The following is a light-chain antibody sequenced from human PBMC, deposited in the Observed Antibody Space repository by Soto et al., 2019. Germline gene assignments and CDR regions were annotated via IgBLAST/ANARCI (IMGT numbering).Light chain of an antibody. CDR3: MQALQTPLT. CDR2: QVS. V-gene: IGKV2-30*01. J-gene: IGKJ4*01. CDR1: QSLVYRDGNTY. Sequence: DVVMTQSPLSLPVTLGQPASISCRSSQSLVYRDGNTYLTWFQQRPGQSPRRLIYQVSTRDSGVPDRFSGSGSGTDFTLKISRVEAEDVGVYYCMQALQTPLTFGGGTKVDIK.